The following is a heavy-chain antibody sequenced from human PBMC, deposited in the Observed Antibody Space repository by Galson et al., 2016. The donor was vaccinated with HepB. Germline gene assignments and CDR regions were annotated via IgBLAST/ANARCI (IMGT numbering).Heavy chain of an antibody. Sequence: SVKVSCKASGYSFTGYYIHWVRQAPGQGLEWMGWINPNTGGTNYAPKFQGRVTLTRDTSITTAYLELNRLTSDDTAVYYCACPGNGDNAQWGPGTLVTVSS. CDR2: INPNTGGT. CDR1: GYSFTGYY. J-gene: IGHJ4*02. D-gene: IGHD4-17*01. CDR3: ACPGNGDNAQ. V-gene: IGHV1-2*02.